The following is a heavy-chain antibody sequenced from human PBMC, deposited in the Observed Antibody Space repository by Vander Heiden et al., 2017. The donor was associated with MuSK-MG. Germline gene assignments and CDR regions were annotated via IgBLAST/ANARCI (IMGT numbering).Heavy chain of an antibody. CDR2: ISYDGSNK. D-gene: IGHD3-10*01. Sequence: VRQAPGKGLEWVAVISYDGSNKYYADSVKGRFTISRDNSKNTLYLQMNSLRAEDTAVYYCAKDTQSYYGSGSYYKYYYYGMDVWGQGTTVTVSS. J-gene: IGHJ6*02. V-gene: IGHV3-30*18. CDR3: AKDTQSYYGSGSYYKYYYYGMDV.